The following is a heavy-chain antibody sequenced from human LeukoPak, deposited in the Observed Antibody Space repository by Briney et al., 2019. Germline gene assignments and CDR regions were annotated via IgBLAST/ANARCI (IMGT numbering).Heavy chain of an antibody. Sequence: SVKVSCKASGFTFTSSAVQWVRQARGQRLEWIGWIVVGSGNTNYAQKFQERVTITRDMSTSTAYMELSSLRSEDTAVYYCAADRYYYGSGSYYRWYFDLWGRGTLVTVSS. CDR3: AADRYYYGSGSYYRWYFDL. D-gene: IGHD3-10*01. CDR2: IVVGSGNT. J-gene: IGHJ2*01. CDR1: GFTFTSSA. V-gene: IGHV1-58*01.